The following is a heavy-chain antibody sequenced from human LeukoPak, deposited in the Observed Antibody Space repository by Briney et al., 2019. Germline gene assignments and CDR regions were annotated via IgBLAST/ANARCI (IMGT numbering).Heavy chain of an antibody. CDR2: INSDGSST. J-gene: IGHJ4*02. CDR3: ARDLRLGYSYGTENFDY. V-gene: IGHV3-74*01. Sequence: PGGSLRLSCAASGFTFSSYWMHWVRQAPGKGLVWVSHINSDGSSTSYADSVKGRFTISRDNAKNTLYLQMNSLRAEDTAVYYCARDLRLGYSYGTENFDYWGQGTLVTVSS. D-gene: IGHD5-18*01. CDR1: GFTFSSYW.